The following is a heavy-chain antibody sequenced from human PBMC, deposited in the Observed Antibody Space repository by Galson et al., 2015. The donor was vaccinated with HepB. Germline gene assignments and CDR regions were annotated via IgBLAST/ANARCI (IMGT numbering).Heavy chain of an antibody. CDR2: INPNSGGT. J-gene: IGHJ4*02. CDR3: ARESGGRWYFDY. D-gene: IGHD1-26*01. Sequence: SVKVSCKASGYTFTGYYMHWVRQAPGQGLEWMGWINPNSGGTNYAQKFQGRVTMTRDTSISTAYMELSRLRSDDTAVYYCARESGGRWYFDYWGQGTLVTVSS. CDR1: GYTFTGYY. V-gene: IGHV1-2*02.